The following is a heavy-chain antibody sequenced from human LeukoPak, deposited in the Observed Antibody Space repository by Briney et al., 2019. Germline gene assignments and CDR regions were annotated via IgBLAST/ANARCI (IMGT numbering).Heavy chain of an antibody. CDR2: IKQDGSEK. J-gene: IGHJ6*03. Sequence: GGSLRLSCSGTGLLFDNYAMHWVRQAPGKGLEWVANIKQDGSEKYYVDSVKGRFTISRDNAKNSVYLQMNSLRVEDTAVYYCARRGLPDVWGKGTTVTVSS. V-gene: IGHV3-7*01. CDR3: ARRGLPDV. D-gene: IGHD2-15*01. CDR1: GLLFDNYA.